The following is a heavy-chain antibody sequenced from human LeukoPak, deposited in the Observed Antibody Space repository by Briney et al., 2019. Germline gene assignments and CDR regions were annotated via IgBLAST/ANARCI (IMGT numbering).Heavy chain of an antibody. CDR2: ISAYNGNT. CDR3: ARDRELLGRGAFDI. J-gene: IGHJ3*02. D-gene: IGHD1-26*01. CDR1: GYTFTSYG. V-gene: IGHV1-18*01. Sequence: GASVKVSCKASGYTFTSYGISWVRQAPGQGLEWMGWISAYNGNTNYAQKLQGRVTMTTDTSTSTAYMELRGLRSDDTAVYYCARDRELLGRGAFDIWGQGTMVTVSS.